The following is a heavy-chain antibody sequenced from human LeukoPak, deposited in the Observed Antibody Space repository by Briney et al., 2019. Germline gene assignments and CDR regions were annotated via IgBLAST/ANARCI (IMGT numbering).Heavy chain of an antibody. D-gene: IGHD3-22*01. J-gene: IGHJ6*02. CDR1: GYSFTSYW. CDR3: ARQYYSDNNRGMDV. Sequence: GASVKVSCKASGYSFTSYWIGWVRQMPGKGLEWMGIIYPGDSGTRYSPSFQGQVTISADKSISTAYLQWSSLKASDTAMYYCARQYYSDNNRGMDVWGQGTTVTVSS. V-gene: IGHV5-51*01. CDR2: IYPGDSGT.